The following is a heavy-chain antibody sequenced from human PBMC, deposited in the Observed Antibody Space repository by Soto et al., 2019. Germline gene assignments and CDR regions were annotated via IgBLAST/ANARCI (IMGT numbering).Heavy chain of an antibody. CDR1: GGSISSINYY. CDR2: IYYTGSS. D-gene: IGHD6-19*01. Sequence: LSETLSLTCTVSGGSISSINYYWGWIRQPPGKGLEWIGTIYYTGSSYYNPSLKSRVTISVDTSKNQFSLKLSSVTAADTAVYYCARLPVAVTVIRWSDPWGQGTLVTVS. CDR3: ARLPVAVTVIRWSDP. J-gene: IGHJ5*02. V-gene: IGHV4-39*01.